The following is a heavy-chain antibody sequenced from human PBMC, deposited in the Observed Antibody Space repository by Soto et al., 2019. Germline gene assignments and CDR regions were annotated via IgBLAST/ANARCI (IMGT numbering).Heavy chain of an antibody. CDR1: GFTFTIYA. J-gene: IGHJ4*02. CDR2: ITGSGGST. CDR3: AEARGAMVRGAAFYFDY. Sequence: GSLRLSCAASGFTFTIYAMSWVRQAPGKGLEWVSAITGSGGSTYYADSVKGRFTISRDNSKNTLYLQMNSLRAEDTAVYYCAEARGAMVRGAAFYFDYWGQGTLVTVSS. V-gene: IGHV3-23*01. D-gene: IGHD3-10*01.